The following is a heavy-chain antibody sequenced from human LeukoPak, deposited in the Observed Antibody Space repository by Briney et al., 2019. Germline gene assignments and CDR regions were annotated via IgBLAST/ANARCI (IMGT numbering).Heavy chain of an antibody. Sequence: GGSLRLSCAASGFTVSSNYMSWVRRAPGKGLEWASVIYSGGSTYYADSVKGRFTISRDNSKNTLYLQMNSLRAEDTAVYYCARHLGYCSGGSCYSVPHYYYYGMDVWGQGTTVTVSS. J-gene: IGHJ6*02. V-gene: IGHV3-53*01. D-gene: IGHD2-15*01. CDR1: GFTVSSNY. CDR2: IYSGGST. CDR3: ARHLGYCSGGSCYSVPHYYYYGMDV.